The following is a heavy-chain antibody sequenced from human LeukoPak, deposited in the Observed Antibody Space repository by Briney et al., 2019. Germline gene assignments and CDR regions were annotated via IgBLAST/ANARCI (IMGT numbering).Heavy chain of an antibody. D-gene: IGHD6-13*01. V-gene: IGHV4-34*01. CDR3: ARAPRARSSRYHFDY. Sequence: SETLSLTCAVYGGSFSGDFWSWIRQSPGKGLEWIGEIKHDGSTTYNPSLESRVTMSVDTSKNQFSLKLSSVTAADTAVYYCARAPRARSSRYHFDYWGQGTLVTVSS. J-gene: IGHJ4*02. CDR1: GGSFSGDF. CDR2: IKHDGST.